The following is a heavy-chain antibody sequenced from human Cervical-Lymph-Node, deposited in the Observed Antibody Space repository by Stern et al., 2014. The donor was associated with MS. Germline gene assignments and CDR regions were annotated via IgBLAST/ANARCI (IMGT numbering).Heavy chain of an antibody. CDR1: GGTFSSYA. V-gene: IGHV1-69*17. CDR2: IIPIFGIA. J-gene: IGHJ6*02. D-gene: IGHD2-2*01. CDR3: ARGIIVVVPAATWSHYYYYYGMDV. Sequence: QVQLVQSGAEVKKPGSSVKVSCKASGGTFSSYAISWVRQAPGQGLEWMGGIIPIFGIANYAQKFQGRVTITADKSTSTAYMELSSLRSEDTAVYYCARGIIVVVPAATWSHYYYYYGMDVWGQGTTVTVSS.